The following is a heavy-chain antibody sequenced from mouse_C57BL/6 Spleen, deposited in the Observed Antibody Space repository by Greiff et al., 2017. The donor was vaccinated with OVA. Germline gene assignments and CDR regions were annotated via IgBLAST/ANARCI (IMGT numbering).Heavy chain of an antibody. J-gene: IGHJ3*01. CDR2: IYPGNSDT. CDR3: TRNYDYDVWFAY. Sequence: EVQLQQSGTVLARPGASVKMSCKTSGYTFTSYWMHWVKQRPGQGLEWIGAIYPGNSDTSYNQKFKGTAKLTAVTSASTAYMELSSLTNEDSAVYDCTRNYDYDVWFAYWGQGTLVTVSA. D-gene: IGHD2-4*01. CDR1: GYTFTSYW. V-gene: IGHV1-5*01.